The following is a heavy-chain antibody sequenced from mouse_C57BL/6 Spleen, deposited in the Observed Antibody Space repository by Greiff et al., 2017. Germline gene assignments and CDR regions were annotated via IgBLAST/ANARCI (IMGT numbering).Heavy chain of an antibody. CDR2: ISYDGSN. CDR1: GYSITSGYY. V-gene: IGHV3-6*01. Sequence: ESGPGLVKPSQSLSLTCSVTGYSITSGYYWNWIRQFPGNKLEWMGYISYDGSNNYNPSLKNRISITRDTSKNQFFLKLNSVTTEDTATYYCARSTGTKVYYAMDYWGQGTSVTVSS. D-gene: IGHD4-1*02. J-gene: IGHJ4*01. CDR3: ARSTGTKVYYAMDY.